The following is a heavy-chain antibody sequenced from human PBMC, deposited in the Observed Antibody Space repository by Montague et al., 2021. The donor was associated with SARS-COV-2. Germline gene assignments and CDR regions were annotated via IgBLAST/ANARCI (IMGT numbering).Heavy chain of an antibody. Sequence: SETLSLTCAVYGGSFSGYYWTWIRQSPEKGLVWIAEINHSGTTNYNFNLSLRSRVTISVDTSKSQFSLKLSSVTAADTGVYYCARWDPQTLTLIGLRGKSASDYWGQGTLVTVSS. CDR1: GGSFSGYY. CDR2: INHSGTT. CDR3: ARWDPQTLTLIGLRGKSASDY. D-gene: IGHD4-23*01. V-gene: IGHV4-34*01. J-gene: IGHJ4*02.